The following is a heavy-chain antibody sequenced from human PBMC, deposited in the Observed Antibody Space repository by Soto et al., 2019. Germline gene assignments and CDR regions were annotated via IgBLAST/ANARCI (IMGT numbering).Heavy chain of an antibody. J-gene: IGHJ6*02. CDR2: INPSGGST. CDR3: AREFRITMVGGVFYGMDV. Sequence: ASVKVSCKASGYTFTSYYMHWLRQAPGQGLEWMGIINPSGGSTSYAQKFQGRLTMTRDTSTSTVYMELSSLRSEDTAVYYCAREFRITMVGGVFYGMDVGGQGTRVTVSS. V-gene: IGHV1-46*01. CDR1: GYTFTSYY. D-gene: IGHD3-10*01.